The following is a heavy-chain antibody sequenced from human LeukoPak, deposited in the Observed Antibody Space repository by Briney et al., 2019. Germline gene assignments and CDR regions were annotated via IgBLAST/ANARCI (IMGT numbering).Heavy chain of an antibody. CDR1: GYTFTSYG. CDR2: ISAYNGNT. CDR3: ARDFPRDYDILTGYYMAGWFDP. Sequence: ASVKVSCKASGYTFTSYGVSWVQQAPGQGLEWMGWISAYNGNTNYAQKLQGRVTMTTDTSTSTAYMELRSLRSDDTAVYYCARDFPRDYDILTGYYMAGWFDPWGRGTLVTVSS. J-gene: IGHJ5*02. V-gene: IGHV1-18*01. D-gene: IGHD3-9*01.